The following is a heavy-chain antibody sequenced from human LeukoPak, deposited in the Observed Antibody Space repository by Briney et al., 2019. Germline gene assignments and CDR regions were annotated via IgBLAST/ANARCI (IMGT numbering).Heavy chain of an antibody. Sequence: SETLSLTCAVYGGSFSGYYWSWIRQPPGKGLEWIGEINHSGSTNYNPSLKSRVTISVDTSKNQFSLKLSSVTAADTAVYYCARSPRRVGYYGSGSYSFWGQGTLVTVSS. CDR2: INHSGST. V-gene: IGHV4-34*01. D-gene: IGHD3-10*01. J-gene: IGHJ4*02. CDR3: ARSPRRVGYYGSGSYSF. CDR1: GGSFSGYY.